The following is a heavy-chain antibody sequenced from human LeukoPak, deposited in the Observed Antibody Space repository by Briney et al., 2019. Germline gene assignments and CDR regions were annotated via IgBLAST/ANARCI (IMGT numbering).Heavy chain of an antibody. J-gene: IGHJ5*02. V-gene: IGHV4-59*08. D-gene: IGHD3-10*01. CDR2: IYYSGST. CDR1: GGSISSYY. Sequence: SETLSLTCTVSGGSISSYYWSWIRQPPGKGLEWIGYIYYSGSTNYNPSLKSRVTISVDTSKNQFSLKLSSVTAADTAVYYCARQNGPLYYYGSGSYYYNNWFDPWAREPWSPSPQ. CDR3: ARQNGPLYYYGSGSYYYNNWFDP.